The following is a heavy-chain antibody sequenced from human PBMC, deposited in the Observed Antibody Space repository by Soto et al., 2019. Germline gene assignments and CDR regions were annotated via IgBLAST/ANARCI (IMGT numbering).Heavy chain of an antibody. CDR2: ISYDGSNK. CDR1: GFTFSSYG. J-gene: IGHJ4*02. CDR3: ARTMTTVTTKPRAPFDY. V-gene: IGHV3-30*03. D-gene: IGHD4-17*01. Sequence: GGSLRLSCAASGFTFSSYGMHWVRQAPGKGLEWVAVISYDGSNKYYADSVKGRFTISRDNSKNTLYLQMNSLRAEDTAVYYCARTMTTVTTKPRAPFDYWGQGTLVTVSS.